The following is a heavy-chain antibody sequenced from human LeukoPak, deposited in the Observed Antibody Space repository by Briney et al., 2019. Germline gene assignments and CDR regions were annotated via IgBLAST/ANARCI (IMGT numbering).Heavy chain of an antibody. CDR1: GFTFSSYA. J-gene: IGHJ4*02. D-gene: IGHD3-9*01. V-gene: IGHV3-23*01. CDR3: ANDRYFDWLFTFDY. CDR2: ISGSGGST. Sequence: GGSLRLSRAASGFTFSSYAMSWVRQAPGKGLEWVSAISGSGGSTYYADSVKGRFTISRDNSKNTLYLQMNSLRAEGTAVYYCANDRYFDWLFTFDYWGQGTLVTVSS.